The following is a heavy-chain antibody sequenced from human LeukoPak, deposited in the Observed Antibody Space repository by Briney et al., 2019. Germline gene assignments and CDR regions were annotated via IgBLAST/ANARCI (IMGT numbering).Heavy chain of an antibody. Sequence: PGRSLRLSCAASGFTFSSYAMHWVRQAPGKGLEWVAVISYDGSNKYYADSVKGRFTISRDNSENTLYLQMNSLRAEDTAVYYCAREYGDYLGAFDIWGQGTMVTVSS. CDR3: AREYGDYLGAFDI. V-gene: IGHV3-30*04. J-gene: IGHJ3*02. CDR1: GFTFSSYA. CDR2: ISYDGSNK. D-gene: IGHD4-17*01.